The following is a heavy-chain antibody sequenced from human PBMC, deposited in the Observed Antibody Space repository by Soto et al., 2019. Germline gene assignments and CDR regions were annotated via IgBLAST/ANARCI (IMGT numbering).Heavy chain of an antibody. J-gene: IGHJ6*02. CDR2: IYYRSKWFH. CDR1: GDSVSINGAC. Sequence: SQTLSLTCVISGDSVSINGACCNFIRQSPAIGLEWLGRIYYRSKWFHDYAASVQSRMAINPDTSRNQFSLQLNSVTPEDTAVYYCARVHCSAGTCLDGLDVWGQGTTVTVSS. CDR3: ARVHCSAGTCLDGLDV. D-gene: IGHD2-15*01. V-gene: IGHV6-1*01.